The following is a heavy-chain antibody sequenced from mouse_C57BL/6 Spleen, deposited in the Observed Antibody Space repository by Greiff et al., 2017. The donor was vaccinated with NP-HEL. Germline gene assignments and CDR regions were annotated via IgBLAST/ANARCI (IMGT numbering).Heavy chain of an antibody. D-gene: IGHD1-1*01. J-gene: IGHJ1*03. CDR1: GYTFTSYW. V-gene: IGHV1-69*01. CDR2: IDPSDSYT. CDR3: ARKGADGSSPYWYFDV. Sequence: QVQLQQPGAELVMPGASVKLSCKASGYTFTSYWMHWVKQRPGQGLEWIGEIDPSDSYTNYNQKFKGKSTLTVDKSSSTAYMQLSSLTSEDSAVYYCARKGADGSSPYWYFDVWGTGTTVTVSS.